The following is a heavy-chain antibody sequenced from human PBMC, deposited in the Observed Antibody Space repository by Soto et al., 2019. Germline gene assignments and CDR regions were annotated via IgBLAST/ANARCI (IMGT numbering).Heavy chain of an antibody. Sequence: QLQLQESGSGLVKPSQTLSLTCAVSGGSISTGGYSWTWIRQPPGKGLEWIGFIYESGSTYYHPSLPSRVTISLDKSKNQFSLKLTSVTAADTAVYYCAREVGGYTYCYFDLWGRGTLVTVSS. CDR2: IYESGST. V-gene: IGHV4-30-2*01. CDR1: GGSISTGGYS. CDR3: AREVGGYTYCYFDL. J-gene: IGHJ2*01. D-gene: IGHD3-22*01.